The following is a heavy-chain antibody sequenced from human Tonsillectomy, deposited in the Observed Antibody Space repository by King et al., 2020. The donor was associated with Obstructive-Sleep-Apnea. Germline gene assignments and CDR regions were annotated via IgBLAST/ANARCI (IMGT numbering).Heavy chain of an antibody. CDR1: GFTFGNYW. Sequence: VQLVESGGGLVQPGGSLRLSCAASGFTFGNYWMTWIRQAPGKGLQWVANLKQDGSEIYYVDSVTGRFTISSANAKNSLYLQMDSLRVEDAAVYYCATAPAWYDDACDLWGQGTMVTVSS. V-gene: IGHV3-7*01. D-gene: IGHD6-13*01. CDR3: ATAPAWYDDACDL. CDR2: LKQDGSEI. J-gene: IGHJ3*01.